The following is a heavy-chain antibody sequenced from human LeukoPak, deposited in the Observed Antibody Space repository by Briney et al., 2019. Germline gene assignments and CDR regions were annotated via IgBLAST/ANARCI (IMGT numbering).Heavy chain of an antibody. J-gene: IGHJ4*02. CDR1: GGSISSGGYY. V-gene: IGHV4-30-2*01. D-gene: IGHD1-1*01. CDR2: IYHSGST. Sequence: SETLSLTCTVSGGSISSGGYYWSWIRQPPGKGLEWIGYIYHSGSTYYNPSLKSRVTISVDRSKNQFSLKLSSVTAADTAVYYCARDYIGTATTEYYFDYWGQGTLVTVSS. CDR3: ARDYIGTATTEYYFDY.